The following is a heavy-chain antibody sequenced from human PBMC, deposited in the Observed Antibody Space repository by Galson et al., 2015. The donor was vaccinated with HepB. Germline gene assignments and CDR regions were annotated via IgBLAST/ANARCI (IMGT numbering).Heavy chain of an antibody. D-gene: IGHD4-23*01. Sequence: SLRLSCAVSGFNFSNYNMNWVRQAPVKGLEWVSYISSSSSAIFYADSVKGRFNISRDNAKNLLYLQMNSLSDEDTAVYYCARGTVVTSYDAFDIWGQGTRVIVSS. CDR1: GFNFSNYN. CDR3: ARGTVVTSYDAFDI. V-gene: IGHV3-48*02. J-gene: IGHJ3*02. CDR2: ISSSSSAI.